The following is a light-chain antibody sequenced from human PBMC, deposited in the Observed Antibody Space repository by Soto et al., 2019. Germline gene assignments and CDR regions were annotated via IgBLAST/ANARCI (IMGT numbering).Light chain of an antibody. Sequence: QSALTQPRSVSGSPGQSVTISCTGISNNYVSWYQQRPGKVPKVIVYDVTLRPSGVSDRFSGSRSGNTASLAISGLRAEDEAHYYCCSYSGTYTEVVFGGGTKLTVL. CDR1: SNNY. CDR2: DVT. CDR3: CSYSGTYTEVV. V-gene: IGLV2-11*01. J-gene: IGLJ2*01.